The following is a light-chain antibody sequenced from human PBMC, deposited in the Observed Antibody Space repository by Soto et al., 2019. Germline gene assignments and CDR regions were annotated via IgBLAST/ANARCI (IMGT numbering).Light chain of an antibody. CDR2: RAS. Sequence: EIVLTQSPGTLSLSPGERATLSCRASQSVSSSYLAWYQQKPGQAPRLLIYRASSRATVIPDRVSGSGSGTDFTLTISSVEPEDFAVYYCQQYGSSPYTFGQGTKLEIK. J-gene: IGKJ2*01. CDR3: QQYGSSPYT. V-gene: IGKV3-20*01. CDR1: QSVSSSY.